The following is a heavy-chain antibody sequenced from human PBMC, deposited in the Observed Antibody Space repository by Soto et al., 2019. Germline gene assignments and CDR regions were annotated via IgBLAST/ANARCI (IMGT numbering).Heavy chain of an antibody. J-gene: IGHJ6*02. CDR3: ARGRLAAAGGYGMDV. CDR1: GGSFSGYY. V-gene: IGHV4-34*01. CDR2: INHSGST. D-gene: IGHD6-13*01. Sequence: SETLSLTCAVYGGSFSGYYWSWIRQPPGKGLEWIGEINHSGSTNYNPSLKSRVTISVDTSKNQFSLKLSSVTAADTAVYYCARGRLAAAGGYGMDVWGQGTTVTVS.